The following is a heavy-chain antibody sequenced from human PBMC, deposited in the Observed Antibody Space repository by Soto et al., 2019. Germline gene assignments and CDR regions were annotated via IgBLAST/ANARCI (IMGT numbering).Heavy chain of an antibody. CDR3: ARDNGYYYDSSGYYTFDY. CDR2: ISAYNGNT. CDR1: GYTFTSYG. D-gene: IGHD3-22*01. J-gene: IGHJ4*02. Sequence: QVRLVQSGAEVKKPGASVKVSCKASGYTFTSYGISWVRQAPGQGLEWMGWISAYNGNTNYAQKLQGRVTMTTDTATSTAYMELRSLRSDDTAVYYCARDNGYYYDSSGYYTFDYWGQGTLVTVSS. V-gene: IGHV1-18*01.